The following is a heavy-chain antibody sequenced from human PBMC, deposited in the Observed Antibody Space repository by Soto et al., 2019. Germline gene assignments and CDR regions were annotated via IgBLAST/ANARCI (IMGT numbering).Heavy chain of an antibody. Sequence: SVKVSCKASGGTFSSYAISWVRQAPGQGLEWMGGIIPIFGTANYAQKFQGRVTITADESTSTAYMELSSLRSEDTAVYYCARGACSSTSCYLGGLWFDPWGQGTLVTVSS. CDR3: ARGACSSTSCYLGGLWFDP. CDR1: GGTFSSYA. V-gene: IGHV1-69*13. CDR2: IIPIFGTA. J-gene: IGHJ5*02. D-gene: IGHD2-2*01.